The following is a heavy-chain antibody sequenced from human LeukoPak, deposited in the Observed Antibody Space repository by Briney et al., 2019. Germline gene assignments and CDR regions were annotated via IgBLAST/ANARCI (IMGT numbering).Heavy chain of an antibody. CDR1: GGAINSGGYY. V-gene: IGHV4-31*03. Sequence: SETLSLTCTVSGGAINSGGYYWSWIRQHPGKGLEWIGYIYYSGSTYYNPSLKSRVTISLDTSKNHFSLKLSSVTAADTAVYYCAQAGKDEGPQLDYWGQGTLVTVSS. J-gene: IGHJ4*02. D-gene: IGHD2-15*01. CDR2: IYYSGST. CDR3: AQAGKDEGPQLDY.